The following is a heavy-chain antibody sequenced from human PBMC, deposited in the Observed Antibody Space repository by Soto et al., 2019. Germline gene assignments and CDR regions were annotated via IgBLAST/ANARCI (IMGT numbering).Heavy chain of an antibody. CDR3: ARDYFDSSGNYGEFLQE. CDR2: IWYDGSNK. J-gene: IGHJ1*01. CDR1: GFTFSIYG. Sequence: VQLVESGGGVVQPGRSLRLSCAASGFTFSIYGMHWVRQAPGKGLEWVAVIWYDGSNKYYADSVKGRFSISRDNSKNTLYMQMNSLRAEATAVYYCARDYFDSSGNYGEFLQEWGQGTLVTVSS. D-gene: IGHD3-22*01. V-gene: IGHV3-33*01.